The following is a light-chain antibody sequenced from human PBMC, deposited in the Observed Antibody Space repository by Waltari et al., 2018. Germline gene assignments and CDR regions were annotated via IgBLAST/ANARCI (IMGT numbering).Light chain of an antibody. Sequence: QLVLTQSPSASASLGASVTPTCTLSRGHSSNLIAWLQQQPGKGPRYLMQVNSDGSHRKGDEIPVRFSGSSSGAERYLTISSLQSEDEADYYCETGGHGTWVFGGGTKLTVL. V-gene: IGLV4-69*01. CDR1: RGHSSNL. CDR3: ETGGHGTWV. J-gene: IGLJ3*02. CDR2: VNSDGSH.